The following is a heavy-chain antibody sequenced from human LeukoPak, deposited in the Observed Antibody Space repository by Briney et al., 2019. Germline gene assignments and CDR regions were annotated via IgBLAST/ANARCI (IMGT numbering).Heavy chain of an antibody. V-gene: IGHV4-4*07. D-gene: IGHD6-13*01. J-gene: IGHJ4*02. CDR3: ARGLAAGNSYYFDY. CDR1: GGSISSYY. Sequence: PSETLSVTCTVSGGSISSYYWSWIRQPAGKGLEWIGRIYTSGGTNYNPSLKSRVTMSVDTSKNQFSLKLSSVTAADTAVYYCARGLAAGNSYYFDYWGQGTLVTVSS. CDR2: IYTSGGT.